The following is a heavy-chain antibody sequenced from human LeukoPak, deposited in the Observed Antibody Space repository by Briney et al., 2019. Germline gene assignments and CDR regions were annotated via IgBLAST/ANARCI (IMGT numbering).Heavy chain of an antibody. D-gene: IGHD6-13*01. Sequence: SETLSPTCAVYGGSFSGYYWSWIRQPPGKGLEWIGEINHSGSTNYNPSLKSRVTISVDTSKNQFSLKLSSVTAADTAVYYCAREGIAAARYFNWFDPWGQGTLVTVSS. CDR3: AREGIAAARYFNWFDP. CDR1: GGSFSGYY. V-gene: IGHV4-34*01. J-gene: IGHJ5*02. CDR2: INHSGST.